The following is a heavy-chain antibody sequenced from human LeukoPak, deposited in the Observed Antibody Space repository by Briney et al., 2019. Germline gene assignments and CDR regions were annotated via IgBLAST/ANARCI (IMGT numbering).Heavy chain of an antibody. J-gene: IGHJ5*02. CDR2: ISTYNVNT. CDR3: ARDQYYDSKGWFDP. V-gene: IGHV1-18*04. D-gene: IGHD3-22*01. CDR1: GYTFTSHG. Sequence: ASVKVSCKASGYTFTSHGITWVRQAPGQGLEWMGWISTYNVNTNYAPKLQGRVTMTPDTSTSTAYMELRSLRSDDTAVYYCARDQYYDSKGWFDPWGQGTLVTVSS.